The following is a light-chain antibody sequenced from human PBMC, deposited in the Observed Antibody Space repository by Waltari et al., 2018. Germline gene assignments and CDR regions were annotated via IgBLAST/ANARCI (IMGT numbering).Light chain of an antibody. Sequence: QSALTQPASVSGSPGQSITISCTGTSSDAGTYNYVSWYQQHPGKAPKLMIYEVSNRPAGASNRCSASKSGKPASLAIAGLQAEDEADYYCSSYTSRSIWVFGGGTKLTVL. J-gene: IGLJ3*02. CDR1: SSDAGTYNY. CDR2: EVS. CDR3: SSYTSRSIWV. V-gene: IGLV2-14*01.